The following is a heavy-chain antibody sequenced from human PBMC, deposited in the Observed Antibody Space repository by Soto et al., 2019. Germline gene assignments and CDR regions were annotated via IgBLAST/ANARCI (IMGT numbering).Heavy chain of an antibody. D-gene: IGHD3-10*01. V-gene: IGHV3-15*01. CDR1: GFTFSNAW. J-gene: IGHJ4*02. CDR2: IKSKTDGGTT. CDR3: TTPQALWFGELALDY. Sequence: NPGGSLRLSCAASGFTFSNAWMSWVRQAPGKGLEWVGRIKSKTDGGTTDYAAPVKGRFTISRDDSKNTLYLQMNSLKTEDTAVYYCTTPQALWFGELALDYWGQGTLVTVS.